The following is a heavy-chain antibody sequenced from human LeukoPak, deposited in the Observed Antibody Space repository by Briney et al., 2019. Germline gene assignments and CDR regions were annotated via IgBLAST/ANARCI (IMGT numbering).Heavy chain of an antibody. D-gene: IGHD6-19*01. J-gene: IGHJ4*02. Sequence: GGSLRLSCAASGFTFSAYWMHWVRQAPGKGLVWVSGISGDWSSTSYADSVKGRFTISRDNAKKTLYLQMTSLRAEDTAVYYCARGFDSSGEDYWGQGTLVTVS. CDR1: GFTFSAYW. CDR3: ARGFDSSGEDY. V-gene: IGHV3-74*01. CDR2: ISGDWSST.